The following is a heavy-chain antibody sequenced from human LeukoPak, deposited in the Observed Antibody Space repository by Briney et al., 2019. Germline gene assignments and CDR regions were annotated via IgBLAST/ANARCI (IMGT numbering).Heavy chain of an antibody. Sequence: GTSLRLSCAASGSIFDDYAMHWVRQGPGKGLEYVSGISWNGDKVGYADSVKGRFTVSRDNAKNSLFLQMNSLRPEDTALYYCAKAGGILTGFIVDWGQGALVTVSS. J-gene: IGHJ4*02. D-gene: IGHD3-9*01. CDR3: AKAGGILTGFIVD. V-gene: IGHV3-9*01. CDR2: ISWNGDKV. CDR1: GSIFDDYA.